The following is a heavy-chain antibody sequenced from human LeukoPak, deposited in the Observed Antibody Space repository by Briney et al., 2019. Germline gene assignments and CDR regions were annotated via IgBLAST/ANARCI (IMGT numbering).Heavy chain of an antibody. CDR1: GFTFSSYA. Sequence: GGSLRLSCAASGFTFSSYAMSWVRQAPGEGLEWVSAISGSGGTTYYPNSVKGRFTISRDNSKNTLYLQVNSLRAEDTAVYYCAKDSQVISTYYFDYWGQGTLVTVSS. J-gene: IGHJ4*02. CDR3: AKDSQVISTYYFDY. D-gene: IGHD2-21*01. V-gene: IGHV3-23*01. CDR2: ISGSGGTT.